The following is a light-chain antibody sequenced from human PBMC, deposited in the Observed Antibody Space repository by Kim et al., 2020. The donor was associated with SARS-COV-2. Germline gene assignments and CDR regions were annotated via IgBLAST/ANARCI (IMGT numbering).Light chain of an antibody. CDR2: GKN. V-gene: IGLV3-19*01. Sequence: SSELTQDPAVSVALGQTVRITCQGDSLRSYYASWYQQKPGQAPVLVIYGKNNRPSGIPDRFSGSSSGNTASLTIPGAQPEDEADYYCNSPDSSGNHVVFG. J-gene: IGLJ2*01. CDR3: NSPDSSGNHVV. CDR1: SLRSYY.